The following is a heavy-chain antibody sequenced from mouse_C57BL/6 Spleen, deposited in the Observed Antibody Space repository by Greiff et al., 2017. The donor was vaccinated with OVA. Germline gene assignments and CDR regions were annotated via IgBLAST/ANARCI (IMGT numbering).Heavy chain of an antibody. CDR3: AREGYYGNYFDY. CDR2: ISDGGSYT. Sequence: EVQGVESGGGLVKPGGSLKLSCAASGFTFSSYAMSWVRQTPEKRLEWVATISDGGSYTYYPDNVKGRFTISRDNAKNNLYLQMSHLKSEDTAMYYCAREGYYGNYFDYWGQGTTLTVSS. J-gene: IGHJ2*01. D-gene: IGHD2-1*01. CDR1: GFTFSSYA. V-gene: IGHV5-4*01.